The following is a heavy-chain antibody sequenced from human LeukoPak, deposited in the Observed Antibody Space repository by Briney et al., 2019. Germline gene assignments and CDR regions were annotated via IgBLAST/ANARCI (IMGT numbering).Heavy chain of an antibody. V-gene: IGHV3-30-3*01. D-gene: IGHD3-22*01. Sequence: GGSLRLSCAASGFTFSSYAMHWVRQAPGKGLEWVAVISYDGSNKYYADSVKGRFTISRDNSKNTLYLQMNSLRAEDTAVYYCARDTTYYYDSSGYFPPDYWGQGTLVTVSS. J-gene: IGHJ4*02. CDR3: ARDTTYYYDSSGYFPPDY. CDR1: GFTFSSYA. CDR2: ISYDGSNK.